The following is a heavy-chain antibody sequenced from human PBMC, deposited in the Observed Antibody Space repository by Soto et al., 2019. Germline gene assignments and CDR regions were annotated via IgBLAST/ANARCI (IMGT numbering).Heavy chain of an antibody. CDR2: ISAYNGNT. CDR1: GYTFTSYG. CDR3: ARVGTRYCSSTSCYFWFDP. V-gene: IGHV1-18*01. Sequence: ASVKVSCKASGYTFTSYGISWVRQAPGQGLEWMGWISAYNGNTNYAQKLQGRVTMTTDTSTSTAYMELRSLRSDDPAVYYCARVGTRYCSSTSCYFWFDPWGQGTLVTVSS. D-gene: IGHD2-2*01. J-gene: IGHJ5*02.